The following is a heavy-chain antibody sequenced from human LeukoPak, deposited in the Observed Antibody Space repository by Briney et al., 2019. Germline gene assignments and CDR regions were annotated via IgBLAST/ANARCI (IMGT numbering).Heavy chain of an antibody. V-gene: IGHV3-21*01. CDR3: ARLETTPYYFDY. Sequence: GGTLRLSCAASAFTFSSYGMSWVRQAPGKGLEWVSSISRSSTYISYADSVKGRFTISRDNAKNSLYLQMNSLRAEDTAVYYCARLETTPYYFDYWGQGTLVTVSS. J-gene: IGHJ4*02. D-gene: IGHD1-1*01. CDR1: AFTFSSYG. CDR2: ISRSSTYI.